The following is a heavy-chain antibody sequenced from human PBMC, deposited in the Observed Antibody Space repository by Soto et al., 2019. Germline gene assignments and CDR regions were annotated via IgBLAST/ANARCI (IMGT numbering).Heavy chain of an antibody. CDR3: TRDLEWKIFDY. CDR2: ISHDGSST. CDR1: TFTLSNYW. J-gene: IGHJ4*02. D-gene: IGHD3-3*01. V-gene: IGHV3-74*01. Sequence: EVHLVDSGGGLVQPGGSLRLSCRASTFTLSNYWMHWVRQAPGKGLVWVSGISHDGSSTTYADSVKGRFTVSRDNAKNTVYLQMSGLRAEDTAVYYCTRDLEWKIFDYWGQGTLVTVSS.